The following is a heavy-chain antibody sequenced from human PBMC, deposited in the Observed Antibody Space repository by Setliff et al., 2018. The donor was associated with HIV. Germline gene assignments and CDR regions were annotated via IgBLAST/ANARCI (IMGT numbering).Heavy chain of an antibody. CDR2: IKPDATSK. Sequence: PGGSLRLSCAASGFSISGHWMAWVRQGPDKGLEWVANIKPDATSKNYGDSVKGRFTTSGEDSKNTAYLQMNSLKTEDTAVYYCKADSSGYPWGQGTLVTVSS. CDR1: GFSISGHW. CDR3: KADSSGYP. J-gene: IGHJ5*02. D-gene: IGHD3-22*01. V-gene: IGHV3-7*03.